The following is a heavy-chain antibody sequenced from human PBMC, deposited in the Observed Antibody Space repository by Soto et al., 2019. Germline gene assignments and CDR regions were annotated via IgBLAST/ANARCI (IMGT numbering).Heavy chain of an antibody. V-gene: IGHV3-7*01. CDR2: IKEDGSEK. Sequence: GGSLRLSCAASGFTFSRYWMSWVRQAPGKGLEWVANIKEDGSEKYYVDSVKGRFTISRENAKNSLYLQMNSLRVEDTAVYYCGSGKAGYWGQGTLVTVSS. J-gene: IGHJ4*02. CDR3: GSGKAGY. D-gene: IGHD6-13*01. CDR1: GFTFSRYW.